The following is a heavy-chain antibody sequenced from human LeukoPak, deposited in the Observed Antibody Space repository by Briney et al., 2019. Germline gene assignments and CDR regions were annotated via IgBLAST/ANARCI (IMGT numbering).Heavy chain of an antibody. CDR3: AKDAVSSGWGLMDA. CDR2: IWYDGSNK. J-gene: IGHJ6*03. Sequence: GGSLRLSCAASGFTFSSYGMHWVRQAPGKGLEWVAVIWYDGSNKYYADSVKGRFTISRDNSKNTLYLQMNSLRAEDTAVYYCAKDAVSSGWGLMDAWGKGTTVTVSS. V-gene: IGHV3-33*06. D-gene: IGHD6-19*01. CDR1: GFTFSSYG.